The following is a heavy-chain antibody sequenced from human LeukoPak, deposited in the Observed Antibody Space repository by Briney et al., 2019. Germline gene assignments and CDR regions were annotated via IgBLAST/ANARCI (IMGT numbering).Heavy chain of an antibody. CDR2: ISYDGSDK. CDR1: GFTFSSYW. Sequence: PGGSLRLSCAASGFTFSSYWMSWVRQAPGRGLEWVGVISYDGSDKFYADSVKGRFTISRDNSKNTLYLQMNSLRPEDTAVYYCARGGTEIYYYYYGMDVWGRGTTVTVSS. CDR3: ARGGTEIYYYYYGMDV. J-gene: IGHJ6*02. D-gene: IGHD5-24*01. V-gene: IGHV3-30*03.